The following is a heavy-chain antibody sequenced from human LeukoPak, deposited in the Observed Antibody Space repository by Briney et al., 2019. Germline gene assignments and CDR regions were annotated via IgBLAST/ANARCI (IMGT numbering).Heavy chain of an antibody. CDR1: GGSISRFY. CDR2: IYYSGST. V-gene: IGHV4-59*01. J-gene: IGHJ5*02. D-gene: IGHD1-1*01. CDR3: ARHGTSGTNLNWFDP. Sequence: SEPLSLTCTVSGGSISRFYGRWLRQPPGKGLEWIGYIYYSGSTNYNPSLKSRVTISVDTSKNQFSLKLSSVTAADTAVYYCARHGTSGTNLNWFDPWGQGTLVTVSS.